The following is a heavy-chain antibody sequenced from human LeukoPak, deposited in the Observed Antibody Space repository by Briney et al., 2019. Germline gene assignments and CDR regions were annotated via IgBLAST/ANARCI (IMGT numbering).Heavy chain of an antibody. CDR1: GFTFSSYE. V-gene: IGHV3-48*03. Sequence: PGGSLRLSCAASGFTFSSYEMHWVRQAPGKGLEWVSYISSSGSTIYYADSVKGRFTISRDNSKNTLYLQMNSLRAEDTVVYYCAKDRLWNYYDSSGYYNWFDPWGQGTLVTVSS. D-gene: IGHD3-22*01. CDR3: AKDRLWNYYDSSGYYNWFDP. J-gene: IGHJ5*02. CDR2: ISSSGSTI.